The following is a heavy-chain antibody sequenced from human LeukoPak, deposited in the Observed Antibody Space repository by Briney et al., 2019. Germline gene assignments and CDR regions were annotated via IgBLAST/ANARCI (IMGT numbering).Heavy chain of an antibody. Sequence: GGSLTLSCAASGFTFSSYAMHWVRQAPGKGLEWVAVISYDGSNKYYADSVKGRFTISRDNSKNTLYLQMDSLRAEDTAVYYCARDPMIRGGYYFDYWGQGTLVTVSS. V-gene: IGHV3-30*04. D-gene: IGHD3-22*01. CDR3: ARDPMIRGGYYFDY. J-gene: IGHJ4*02. CDR2: ISYDGSNK. CDR1: GFTFSSYA.